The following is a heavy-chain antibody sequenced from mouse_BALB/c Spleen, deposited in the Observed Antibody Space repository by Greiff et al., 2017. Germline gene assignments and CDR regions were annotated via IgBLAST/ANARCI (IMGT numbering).Heavy chain of an antibody. V-gene: IGHV5-6-2*01. Sequence: EVMLVESGGGLVKLGGSLKLSCAASGFTFSSYYMSWVRQTPEKRLELVAAINSNGGSTYYPDTVKGRFTISRDNAKNTLYLQMSSLKSEDTALYYCARQVRRDYAMDYWGQGTSVTVSS. CDR1: GFTFSSYY. D-gene: IGHD2-14*01. J-gene: IGHJ4*01. CDR2: INSNGGST. CDR3: ARQVRRDYAMDY.